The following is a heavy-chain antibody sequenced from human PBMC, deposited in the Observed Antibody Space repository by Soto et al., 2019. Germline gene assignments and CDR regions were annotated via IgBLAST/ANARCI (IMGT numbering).Heavy chain of an antibody. CDR3: ARGGAYGDYRSDF. CDR1: GFNFSVYW. Sequence: GGSLRLSCAASGFNFSVYWMHWVRQAPGKGLVWVSRLNSDGTYANSADSVKGRLTISRDNAKNTLYLQLNSLRAEDTAVYYCARGGAYGDYRSDFWGQGTLVTVSS. CDR2: LNSDGTYA. J-gene: IGHJ4*02. V-gene: IGHV3-74*01. D-gene: IGHD4-17*01.